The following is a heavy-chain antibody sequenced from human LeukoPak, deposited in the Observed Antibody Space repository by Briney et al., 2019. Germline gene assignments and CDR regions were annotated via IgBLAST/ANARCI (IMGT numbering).Heavy chain of an antibody. D-gene: IGHD1-26*01. CDR2: INPSGGST. CDR3: ALSAGGSYPHNDAFDI. J-gene: IGHJ3*02. V-gene: IGHV1-46*01. CDR1: GYTFTSNY. Sequence: ASVKVSCKASGYTFTSNYMHWMRQAPGQGLEWMGIINPSGGSTSYAQKFQGRVTMTRDMSTSTVYMDLSSLEDTAVYYCALSAGGSYPHNDAFDIWGQGTMVTVSS.